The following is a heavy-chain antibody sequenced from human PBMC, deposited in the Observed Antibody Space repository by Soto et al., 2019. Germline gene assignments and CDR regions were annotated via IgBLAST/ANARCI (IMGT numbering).Heavy chain of an antibody. D-gene: IGHD6-6*01. Sequence: GGSLRLSCAASGFTFSNAWMNWVRQAPGKGLEWVGRIKSKTDGGTTDYAAPVKGRFTISRDDSKNTLYLQMNSLKTEDTAVYYCSVAARPGYYYYGMDVWGQGTTVTVSS. CDR3: SVAARPGYYYYGMDV. J-gene: IGHJ6*02. V-gene: IGHV3-15*07. CDR1: GFTFSNAW. CDR2: IKSKTDGGTT.